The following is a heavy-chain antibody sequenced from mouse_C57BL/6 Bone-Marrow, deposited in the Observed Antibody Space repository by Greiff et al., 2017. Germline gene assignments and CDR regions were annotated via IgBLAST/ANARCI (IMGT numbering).Heavy chain of an antibody. D-gene: IGHD1-1*01. CDR2: ISDGGSYT. V-gene: IGHV5-4*01. Sequence: DVQLVESGGGLVKPGGSLKLSCAASGFTFSSYAMSWVRQTPEKRLEWVATISDGGSYTYYPDNVKGRVTISRDNAKNNLYLQMSHLKSEDTAMYYCARGVYYGSSYGWYFDVWGTGTTVTVAS. CDR1: GFTFSSYA. CDR3: ARGVYYGSSYGWYFDV. J-gene: IGHJ1*03.